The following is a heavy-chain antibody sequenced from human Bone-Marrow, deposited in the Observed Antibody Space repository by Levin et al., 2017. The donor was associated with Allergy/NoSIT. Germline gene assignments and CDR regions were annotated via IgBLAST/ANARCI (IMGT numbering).Heavy chain of an antibody. D-gene: IGHD2-2*01. CDR3: AKDLVPAAIDY. CDR1: GFTFSSYG. Sequence: LSLTCAASGFTFSSYGMHWVRQAPGKGLEWVAVISYDGSNKYYADSVKGRFTISRDNSKNTLYLQMNSLRAEDTAVYYCAKDLVPAAIDYWGQGTLVTVSS. V-gene: IGHV3-30*18. CDR2: ISYDGSNK. J-gene: IGHJ4*02.